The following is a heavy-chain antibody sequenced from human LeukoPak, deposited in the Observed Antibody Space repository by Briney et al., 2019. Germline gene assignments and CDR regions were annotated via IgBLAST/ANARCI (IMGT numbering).Heavy chain of an antibody. CDR1: GFTFSSYA. CDR2: ISGSGGST. J-gene: IGHJ3*02. CDR3: AKLFIVVVPAASDAFDI. D-gene: IGHD2-2*01. Sequence: PGGSLRLSCAASGFTFSSYAMSWVRQAPGKGLEWVSAISGSGGSTYYADSVKGRFTISRDNSKNTLYLQMNSLRAEDTAVYYCAKLFIVVVPAASDAFDIWGQGTMVTVSS. V-gene: IGHV3-23*01.